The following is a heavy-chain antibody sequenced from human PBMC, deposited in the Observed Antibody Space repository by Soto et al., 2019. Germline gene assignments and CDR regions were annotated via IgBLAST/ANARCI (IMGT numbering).Heavy chain of an antibody. D-gene: IGHD4-17*01. CDR3: ARLAVTTRAGAFDI. Sequence: QVQLQESGPGQVKPSETLSLTCTVSGGSVSTGSYYWSWIRQPPGKGLEWIGYVYYTGNTKYIHSLKTRVAMSVDTSKNQFSLQLTAVTAADTALYYCARLAVTTRAGAFDIWGRGTMVTVSS. CDR2: VYYTGNT. CDR1: GGSVSTGSYY. V-gene: IGHV4-61*01. J-gene: IGHJ3*02.